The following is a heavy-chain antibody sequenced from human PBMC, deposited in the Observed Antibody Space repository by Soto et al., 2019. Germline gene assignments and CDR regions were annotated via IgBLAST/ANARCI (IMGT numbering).Heavy chain of an antibody. D-gene: IGHD3-16*01. J-gene: IGHJ4*02. CDR1: GGSISSCAYY. CDR3: AREGGDGLDY. CDR2: IYYDGST. V-gene: IGHV4-31*03. Sequence: QVQLQESGPGLVKPSQTLSLTCTVSGGSISSCAYYWSWIRKHPGKGLEWIGYIYYDGSTYYNPSLKSRATISVDTSKNQFSLRLTSVTAAETAVYFCAREGGDGLDYWGQGTLVTVSS.